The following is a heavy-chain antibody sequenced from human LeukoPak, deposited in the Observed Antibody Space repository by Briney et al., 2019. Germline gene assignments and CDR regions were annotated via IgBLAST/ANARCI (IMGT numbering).Heavy chain of an antibody. CDR3: ARDSGVKRIAVAGPTTPTSPLDAFDI. CDR2: INPSGGST. V-gene: IGHV1-46*01. Sequence: ASVKVSCKASGYTFTSYYMHWVRQAPGQGLEWMGIINPSGGSTSYAQKFQGRVTMTRDMSTSTAYMELSSLRSEDTAVYYCARDSGVKRIAVAGPTTPTSPLDAFDIWGQGTMVTVSS. J-gene: IGHJ3*02. D-gene: IGHD6-19*01. CDR1: GYTFTSYY.